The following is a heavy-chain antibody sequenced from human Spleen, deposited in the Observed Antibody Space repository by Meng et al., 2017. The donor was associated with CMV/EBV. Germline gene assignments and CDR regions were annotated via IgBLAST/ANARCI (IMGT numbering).Heavy chain of an antibody. V-gene: IGHV3-19*01. CDR3: ARPNSGYNYGYAFDY. Sequence: GESLKISCAASGFTFSNSDMNWVRQAPEKGLEWVSGVSWNGSRTHYADSVKGRFIISRDNSKNTLYLQMTTLRAEDTAVYYCARPNSGYNYGYAFDYWGQGTLVTVSS. CDR1: GFTFSNSD. J-gene: IGHJ4*02. CDR2: VSWNGSRT. D-gene: IGHD5-18*01.